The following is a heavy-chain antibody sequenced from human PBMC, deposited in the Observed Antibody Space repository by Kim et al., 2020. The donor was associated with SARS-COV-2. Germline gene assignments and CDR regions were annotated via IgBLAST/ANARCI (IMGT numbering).Heavy chain of an antibody. CDR3: ARGNGYSYGLDY. J-gene: IGHJ4*02. Sequence: YNPPLRSRVTISVDTAKNQFSLKLGAVTAADTAVYYCARGNGYSYGLDYWGQGTLVTVSS. V-gene: IGHV4-39*07. D-gene: IGHD5-18*01.